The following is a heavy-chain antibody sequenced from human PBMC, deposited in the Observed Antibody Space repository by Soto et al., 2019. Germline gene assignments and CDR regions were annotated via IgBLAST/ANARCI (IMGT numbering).Heavy chain of an antibody. CDR2: ISGSGGST. J-gene: IGHJ4*02. CDR3: AKGSYSSSWYDNQSIFDY. D-gene: IGHD6-13*01. Sequence: GGSLRLSCAASGFTFSSYAMSWVRQAPGKGLEWVSTISGSGGSTYYADSVKGRFTISRDNSKNTLYLQMNSLRAEDTAVYYCAKGSYSSSWYDNQSIFDYWGQGTLVTVSS. CDR1: GFTFSSYA. V-gene: IGHV3-23*01.